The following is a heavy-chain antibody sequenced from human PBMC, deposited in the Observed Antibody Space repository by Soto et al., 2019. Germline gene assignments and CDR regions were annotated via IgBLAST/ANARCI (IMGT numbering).Heavy chain of an antibody. CDR1: GYTFTSYG. V-gene: IGHV1-18*01. D-gene: IGHD5-18*01. Sequence: ASVKVSCKTSGYTFTSYGISWVRQAPGQGLEWMGWISAYNGNTNYAQKLQGRVTMTTDTSTSTAYMELRSLRSDDTAVYYCARCKKGNSYVYFFYMDVWGKGTTVPVSS. CDR2: ISAYNGNT. J-gene: IGHJ6*03. CDR3: ARCKKGNSYVYFFYMDV.